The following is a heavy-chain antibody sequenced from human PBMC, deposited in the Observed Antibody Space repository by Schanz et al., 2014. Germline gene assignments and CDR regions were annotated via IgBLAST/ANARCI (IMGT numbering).Heavy chain of an antibody. V-gene: IGHV1-46*01. CDR3: AREVGLYDRGWFDL. Sequence: QVQLVQSGAEVKKPGASVKVSCKASGYTTFTDYYIHWVRQAPGQGLEWMGRIVPIAGITNYAQRFQGRVTITADKSSDTAYMELSSLRSEDTAVYYCAREVGLYDRGWFDLWGQGTLVTVSS. D-gene: IGHD3-22*01. CDR2: IVPIAGIT. J-gene: IGHJ5*02. CDR1: GYTTFTDYY.